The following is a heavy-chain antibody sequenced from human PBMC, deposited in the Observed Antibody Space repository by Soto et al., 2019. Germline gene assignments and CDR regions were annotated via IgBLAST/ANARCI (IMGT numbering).Heavy chain of an antibody. D-gene: IGHD1-26*01. CDR2: ISSSSSYI. CDR1: VFTFSSYS. Sequence: LRLSCAASVFTFSSYSMNWVRQAPGKGLEWVSSISSSSSYIYYADSVKGRFTISRDNAKNSLYLQMNSLRAEDTAVYYCARDSGSYYRPFDYWGQGTLVTVSS. CDR3: ARDSGSYYRPFDY. J-gene: IGHJ4*02. V-gene: IGHV3-21*01.